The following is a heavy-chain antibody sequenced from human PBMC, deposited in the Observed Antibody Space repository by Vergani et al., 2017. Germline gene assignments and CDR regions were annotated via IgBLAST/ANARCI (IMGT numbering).Heavy chain of an antibody. CDR3: AREYSSSSLYQLGGDWFDP. Sequence: VQLVESGAEVKKPGASVKVSCKASGYTFTGYYMHWVRQAPGQGLEWMGWINPNSGGTNYAQKFQGRVTMTRDTSISTAYMELSRLRSDDTAVYYCAREYSSSSLYQLGGDWFDPWGQGTLVTVSS. J-gene: IGHJ5*02. V-gene: IGHV1-2*02. D-gene: IGHD6-6*01. CDR2: INPNSGGT. CDR1: GYTFTGYY.